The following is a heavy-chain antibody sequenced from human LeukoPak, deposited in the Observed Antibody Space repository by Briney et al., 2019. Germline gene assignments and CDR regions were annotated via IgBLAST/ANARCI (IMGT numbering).Heavy chain of an antibody. Sequence: ASVKVSCKASGYTFTGYYMHWVRQAPGQGLEWMGWINPNSGGTNYAQKFQGRVTMTRDTSISTAYMELSRLRSDDTAVYYCARDYYGSGSPWGQRTLVTVSS. J-gene: IGHJ5*02. CDR3: ARDYYGSGSP. D-gene: IGHD3-10*01. V-gene: IGHV1-2*02. CDR1: GYTFTGYY. CDR2: INPNSGGT.